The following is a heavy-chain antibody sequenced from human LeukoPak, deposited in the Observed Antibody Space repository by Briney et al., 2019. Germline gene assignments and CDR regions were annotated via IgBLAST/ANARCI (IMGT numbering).Heavy chain of an antibody. D-gene: IGHD5-24*01. Sequence: SETLSLTCTVSGGSISSSRYYWGWIRQPPGKGLEWIGSIYYSGSSFDNPALKSRVTISVDTSKNQFSLKLSSVTAADTAVYYCARHRSGWLQSSFDYWGQGTLVTVSS. CDR2: IYYSGSS. CDR1: GGSISSSRYY. V-gene: IGHV4-39*01. J-gene: IGHJ4*02. CDR3: ARHRSGWLQSSFDY.